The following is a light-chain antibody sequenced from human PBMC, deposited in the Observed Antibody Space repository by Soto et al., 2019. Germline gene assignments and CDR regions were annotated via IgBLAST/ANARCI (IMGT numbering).Light chain of an antibody. V-gene: IGLV2-8*01. CDR1: SSDVGGYDY. Sequence: QSALTQPPSASGSPGQSVTISCTGTSSDVGGYDYVSWYQQHPGKAPKLMIYEVTIRPSGVSDRFSGSKSGNTASLTVSGLQAEDEADYYCASYTSSSTSVIFGRGTKLTVL. CDR2: EVT. J-gene: IGLJ2*01. CDR3: ASYTSSSTSVI.